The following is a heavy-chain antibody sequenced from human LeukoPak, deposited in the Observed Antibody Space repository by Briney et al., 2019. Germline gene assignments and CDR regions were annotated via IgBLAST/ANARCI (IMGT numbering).Heavy chain of an antibody. CDR1: GGSNSSSSYY. J-gene: IGHJ4*02. D-gene: IGHD2-15*01. V-gene: IGHV4-39*07. CDR3: ARDVVLSSGGSCYDY. Sequence: SETLSLTCTVSGGSNSSSSYYWGWIRQPPGKGLEWIGSIYYSGSTYYNPSLKSRVTISVDTSKNQFSLKLSSVTAADTAVYYCARDVVLSSGGSCYDYWGQGTLVTVSS. CDR2: IYYSGST.